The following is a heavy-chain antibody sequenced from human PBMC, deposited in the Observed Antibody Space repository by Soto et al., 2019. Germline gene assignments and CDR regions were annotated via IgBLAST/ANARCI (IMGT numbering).Heavy chain of an antibody. D-gene: IGHD4-17*01. Sequence: GESLKISCKGSGYRFTTYWISWVRQMPGKGLEWVGKIGPSDSYTNYSPSFQGHVTISTDKSISTAYLQWSSLKASDTAMYYCARPANTVADHFDLWGQGTPVTVS. J-gene: IGHJ4*02. V-gene: IGHV5-10-1*01. CDR1: GYRFTTYW. CDR3: ARPANTVADHFDL. CDR2: IGPSDSYT.